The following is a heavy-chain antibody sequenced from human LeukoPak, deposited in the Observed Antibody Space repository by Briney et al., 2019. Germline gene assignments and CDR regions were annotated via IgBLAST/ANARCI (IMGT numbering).Heavy chain of an antibody. CDR3: ARVSSDCRTSPSCYDY. J-gene: IGHJ4*02. CDR2: ISPYNGYT. V-gene: IGHV1-18*01. Sequence: ASVKVSCKASGYTFTNYGISWVRQAPGQGLEWMGWISPYNGYTHYTQNLQGRVTVTTDTSTSTAYMELRSLRSDDTAVYYCARVSSDCRTSPSCYDYWGQGTLVTVSS. D-gene: IGHD2-2*01. CDR1: GYTFTNYG.